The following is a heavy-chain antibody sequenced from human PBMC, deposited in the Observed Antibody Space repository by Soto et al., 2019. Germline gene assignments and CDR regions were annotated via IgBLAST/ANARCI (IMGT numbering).Heavy chain of an antibody. V-gene: IGHV3-9*01. J-gene: IGHJ4*02. CDR3: AKRTTLEN. CDR2: ISWNSGSI. CDR1: GFTFDDYA. D-gene: IGHD4-17*01. Sequence: GGSLRLSCAASGFTFDDYAMHWVRQAPGKGLEWVSGISWNSGSIGYADSVKGRFTISRDNSKNTLYLQMNSLRAEDTAVYYCAKRTTLENWGQGTLVTVSS.